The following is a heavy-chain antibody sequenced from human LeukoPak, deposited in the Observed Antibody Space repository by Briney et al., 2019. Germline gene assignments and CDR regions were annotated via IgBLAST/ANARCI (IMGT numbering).Heavy chain of an antibody. CDR2: INARGDT. V-gene: IGHV4-34*01. J-gene: IGHJ5*02. Sequence: PSDTLSLTCAVHGWSFNDYYWNWIRQPPGKGLEWIGEINARGDTNYNPSLKSRVTISVDTSKKQFSLRLTSMIAADTALYYCARGQVPAARGYNWFDPWGQGTLATVSS. D-gene: IGHD2-2*01. CDR3: ARGQVPAARGYNWFDP. CDR1: GWSFNDYY.